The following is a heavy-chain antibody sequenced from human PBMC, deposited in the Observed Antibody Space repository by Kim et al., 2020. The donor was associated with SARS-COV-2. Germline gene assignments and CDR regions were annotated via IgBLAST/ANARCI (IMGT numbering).Heavy chain of an antibody. J-gene: IGHJ2*01. CDR3: ARDPGRWPSTEAWYFDL. Sequence: SETLSLTCTVSGGSISSYYWSWIRQPAGKGLEWIGRIYTSGSTNYNPSLKSRVTMSVDTSKNQFSLKLSSVTAADTAVYYCARDPGRWPSTEAWYFDLWGRGTLVTVSS. V-gene: IGHV4-4*07. D-gene: IGHD2-15*01. CDR1: GGSISSYY. CDR2: IYTSGST.